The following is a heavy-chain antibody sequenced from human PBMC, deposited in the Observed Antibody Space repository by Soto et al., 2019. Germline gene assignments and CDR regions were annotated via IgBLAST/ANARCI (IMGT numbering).Heavy chain of an antibody. J-gene: IGHJ4*02. CDR3: ARRFFDLGSAFDF. V-gene: IGHV6-1*01. CDR1: GDSVSSKNTA. CDR2: TYYRSKWYN. Sequence: PSQTLSLTCVISGDSVSSKNTAWNWIRQSPSGGLEWLGRTYYRSKWYNDYATSMKSRITISPDTSKNQFSLHLNSVTPEDTAVYFCARRFFDLGSAFDFWGQGTPVTVPQ. D-gene: IGHD3-10*01.